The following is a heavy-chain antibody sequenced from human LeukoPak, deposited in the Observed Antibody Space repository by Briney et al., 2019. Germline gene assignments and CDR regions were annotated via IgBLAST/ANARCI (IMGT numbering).Heavy chain of an antibody. J-gene: IGHJ4*02. Sequence: SVKVSCKASGGTFSSYAISWVRQAPGQGLEWMGGIIPIFGTANYAQKFQGRVTITADESTSTAYMELSSLRSEGTAVYYCARGLRGATSNFDYWGQGTLVTVSS. V-gene: IGHV1-69*13. CDR2: IIPIFGTA. CDR1: GGTFSSYA. CDR3: ARGLRGATSNFDY. D-gene: IGHD5-24*01.